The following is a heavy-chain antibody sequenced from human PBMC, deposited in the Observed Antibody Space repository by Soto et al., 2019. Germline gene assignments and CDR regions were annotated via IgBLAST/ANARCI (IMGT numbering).Heavy chain of an antibody. CDR1: GYTFTRYG. CDR3: ARGGYYDNSWGKLSHYGLDV. Sequence: QVQLAQSANEVKKPGASVRVSCKAAGYTFTRYGIAWVRQAPGKGLEWMGWISPYNDYTVYAQKFQGRVSMTADTSTRTVYMNLRGLKSDDTAVYYCARGGYYDNSWGKLSHYGLDVWGQGTSVSVSS. CDR2: ISPYNDYT. D-gene: IGHD3-16*01. J-gene: IGHJ6*02. V-gene: IGHV1-18*01.